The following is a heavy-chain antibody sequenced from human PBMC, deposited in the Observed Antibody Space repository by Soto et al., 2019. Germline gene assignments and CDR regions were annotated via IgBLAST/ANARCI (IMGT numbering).Heavy chain of an antibody. CDR2: IIPIFGTA. CDR3: ARDLGGIGGAGSSYYYGMDV. D-gene: IGHD6-19*01. Sequence: SVKVSCKASGGTFSSYAISWVRQAPGQGLEWMGWIIPIFGTANYAQKFQGRVTITADESTSTAYMELSSLRSEDTAVYYCARDLGGIGGAGSSYYYGMDVWGQGTTVTVSS. CDR1: GGTFSSYA. J-gene: IGHJ6*02. V-gene: IGHV1-69*13.